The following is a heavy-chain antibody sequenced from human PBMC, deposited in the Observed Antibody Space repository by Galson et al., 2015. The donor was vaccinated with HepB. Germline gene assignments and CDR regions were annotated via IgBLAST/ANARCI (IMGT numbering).Heavy chain of an antibody. D-gene: IGHD6-19*01. CDR3: VKQLLSSSGWYGDLFDPVLGGDYYGMDV. CDR1: GFTFSSYA. Sequence: SLRLSCAASGFTFSSYAMHWVRQAPGKGLEYVSAISSNGGSTYYADSVKGRFTISRDNSKNTLYLQMSSLRAEDTAVYYCVKQLLSSSGWYGDLFDPVLGGDYYGMDVWGQGTTVTVSS. CDR2: ISSNGGST. V-gene: IGHV3-64D*06. J-gene: IGHJ6*02.